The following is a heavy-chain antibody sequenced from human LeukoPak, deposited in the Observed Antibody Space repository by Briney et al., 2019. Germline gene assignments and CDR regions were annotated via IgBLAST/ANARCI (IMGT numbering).Heavy chain of an antibody. D-gene: IGHD5-12*01. Sequence: ASVKVSCKASGGTFSSYAISWVRQAPGQGLEWMGGIIPIFGTANYAQKFQGRVTITADESTSTAYMELSSLRSEDTAVYYCARDIGYVADFDYYYYMDVWGKGTTVTVSS. V-gene: IGHV1-69*13. J-gene: IGHJ6*03. CDR3: ARDIGYVADFDYYYYMDV. CDR2: IIPIFGTA. CDR1: GGTFSSYA.